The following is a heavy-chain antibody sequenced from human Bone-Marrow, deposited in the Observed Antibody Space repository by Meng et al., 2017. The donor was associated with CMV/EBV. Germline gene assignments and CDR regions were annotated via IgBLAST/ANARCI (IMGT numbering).Heavy chain of an antibody. J-gene: IGHJ6*02. D-gene: IGHD3-3*01. V-gene: IGHV3-21*01. CDR3: ARQQETFWSGYYSRYYYYGMAV. CDR1: GFTFSSYS. Sequence: GGSLRLSCAASGFTFSSYSMNWVRQAPGKGLEWVSFISSSSSYIYYADSVKGRFTISRDNAKNSLYLQMNSLRAEDTAVYYCARQQETFWSGYYSRYYYYGMAVWGQGTTVTVSS. CDR2: ISSSSSYI.